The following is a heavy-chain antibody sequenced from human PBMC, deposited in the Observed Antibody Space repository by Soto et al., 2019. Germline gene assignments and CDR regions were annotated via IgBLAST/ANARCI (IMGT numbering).Heavy chain of an antibody. CDR3: SKGMAFYAETAFDV. V-gene: IGHV3-23*01. Sequence: EVQLLESGGGLVQPGGSLRLSCAASGVIFSSYAMSWVRQAPGKGLEWVSAISNVGGSTYYAASVKGRFTISRDNSKNTLYLQMNSLIAKDTAISYCSKGMAFYAETAFDVWGQGTIVTVSS. J-gene: IGHJ3*01. CDR1: GVIFSSYA. CDR2: ISNVGGST. D-gene: IGHD3-16*01.